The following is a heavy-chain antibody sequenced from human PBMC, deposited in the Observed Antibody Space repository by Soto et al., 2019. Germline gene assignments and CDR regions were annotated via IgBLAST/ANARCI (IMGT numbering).Heavy chain of an antibody. V-gene: IGHV1-46*01. CDR1: GYTFTSYY. D-gene: IGHD3-10*01. CDR2: INPSGGST. Sequence: GASMKVSCKASGYTFTSYYMHWVRQAPGQGLEWMGIINPSGGSTSYAQKFQGRVTMTRDTSTSTVYMELSSLRSEDTAVYYCARAAGSACWELFSPLFLYDDWGQGTMVTVSS. CDR3: ARAAGSACWELFSPLFLYDD. J-gene: IGHJ1*01.